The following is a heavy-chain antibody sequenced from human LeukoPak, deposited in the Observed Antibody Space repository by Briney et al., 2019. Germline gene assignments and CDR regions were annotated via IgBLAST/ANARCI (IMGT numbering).Heavy chain of an antibody. CDR1: GFTFSSYA. Sequence: GGSLRLSCAASGFTFSSYAMTWVRQAPGKGLQWVSAMTGSGGATYYADSVKGRLTISRDNYINTLFLQMNNLRAEDTAIYYCARDSSGWYPPGYVMDVWGQGTTVTVSS. CDR2: MTGSGGAT. V-gene: IGHV3-23*01. J-gene: IGHJ6*02. D-gene: IGHD6-19*01. CDR3: ARDSSGWYPPGYVMDV.